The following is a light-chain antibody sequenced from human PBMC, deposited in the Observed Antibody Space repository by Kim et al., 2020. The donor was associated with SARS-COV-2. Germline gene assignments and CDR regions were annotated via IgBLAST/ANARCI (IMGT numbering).Light chain of an antibody. CDR3: QSTDTSGTWL. Sequence: VSPGQTAMIPCPGDRFTQNYAYWYQQRPGQATLLVIYKDTERPSGIPERFSGSTSGTTVTLTITAVQAEDEADYYCQSTDTSGTWLFGGGTKVTVL. J-gene: IGLJ3*02. CDR1: RFTQNY. CDR2: KDT. V-gene: IGLV3-25*03.